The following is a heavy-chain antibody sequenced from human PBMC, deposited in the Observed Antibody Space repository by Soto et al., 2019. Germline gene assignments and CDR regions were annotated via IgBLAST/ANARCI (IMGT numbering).Heavy chain of an antibody. CDR1: GGTFSSYT. Sequence: GASVKVSCKASGGTFSSYTISWVRQAPGQGLEWMGRIIPILGIANYAQKFQGRVTITADKSASTAYMELRSLRSDDTAVYYCARGLDYGDYGGAFDIWGQGTMVTVSS. CDR2: IIPILGIA. D-gene: IGHD4-17*01. J-gene: IGHJ3*02. V-gene: IGHV1-69*02. CDR3: ARGLDYGDYGGAFDI.